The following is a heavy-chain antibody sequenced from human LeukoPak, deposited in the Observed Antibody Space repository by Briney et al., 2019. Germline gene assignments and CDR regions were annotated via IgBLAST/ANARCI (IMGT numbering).Heavy chain of an antibody. CDR3: AKDHYYGSGSYYNEGRWFDP. CDR2: ISGSGGST. D-gene: IGHD3-10*01. J-gene: IGHJ5*02. CDR1: GFTFSSYS. Sequence: GGSLRLSCAASGFTFSSYSMNWVRQAPGKGLEWVSAISGSGGSTYYADSVKGRFTISRDNSKNTLYLQMNSLRAEDTAVYYCAKDHYYGSGSYYNEGRWFDPWGQGTLVTVSS. V-gene: IGHV3-23*01.